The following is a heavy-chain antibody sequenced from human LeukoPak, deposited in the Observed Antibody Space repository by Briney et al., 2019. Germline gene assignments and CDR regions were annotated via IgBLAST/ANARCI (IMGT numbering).Heavy chain of an antibody. D-gene: IGHD2-2*01. J-gene: IGHJ6*03. CDR1: GFTFSSYE. Sequence: PGGSLRLSCAASGFTFSSYEMNWVRQAPGKGLEWVSYISSSGSTIYYADSVKGRFTISRDNAKNSLYLQMNSLRAEDTAVYYCAKRRKVVVVPAKLGDYYYMDVWGKGTTVTISS. CDR2: ISSSGSTI. CDR3: AKRRKVVVVPAKLGDYYYMDV. V-gene: IGHV3-48*03.